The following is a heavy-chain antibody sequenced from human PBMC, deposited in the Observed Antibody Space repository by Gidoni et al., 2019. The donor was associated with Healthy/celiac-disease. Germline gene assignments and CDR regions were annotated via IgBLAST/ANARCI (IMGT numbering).Heavy chain of an antibody. CDR1: GFTFSSYG. D-gene: IGHD2-21*02. V-gene: IGHV3-30*18. J-gene: IGHJ4*02. CDR3: AKEQIVVVTAIPGFDY. Sequence: QVQLVESGGGVVQPGRSLRLSCAASGFTFSSYGMHWVRQAPGKGLEWVAVISYDGSNKYYADSVKGRFTISRDNSKNTLYLQMNSLRAEDTAVYYCAKEQIVVVTAIPGFDYWGQGTLVTVSS. CDR2: ISYDGSNK.